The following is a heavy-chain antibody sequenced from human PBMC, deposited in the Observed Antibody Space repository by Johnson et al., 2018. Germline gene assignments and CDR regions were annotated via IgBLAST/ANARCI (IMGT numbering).Heavy chain of an antibody. CDR3: AKCLGNYEIDYYGKDV. Sequence: QVQLVQSGGGVVQPGRSLRLSCAASGFTFSGYGMHWVRQAPGKGLEWVAVISYDGSNKYYADSVRGRFTISRDNSKNTLYLQMNSLRAEDTAVYYCAKCLGNYEIDYYGKDVWCQGTTVTVSS. J-gene: IGHJ6*02. D-gene: IGHD4-11*01. CDR1: GFTFSGYG. CDR2: ISYDGSNK. V-gene: IGHV3-30*18.